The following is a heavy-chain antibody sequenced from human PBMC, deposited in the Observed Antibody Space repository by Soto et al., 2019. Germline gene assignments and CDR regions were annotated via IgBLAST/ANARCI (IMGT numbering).Heavy chain of an antibody. CDR2: ISHDGTKD. D-gene: IGHD2-15*01. Sequence: QVQLVESGGGVVQPGRSLRLSCTASGFRFSKFGMHWVRQSPGKGLEWMAIISHDGTKDAYADSVKGRFTISRDNSKNTLYLRMSNLRLEDTAIYYCRGSGGGDLDYWGQGALVSVSS. CDR3: RGSGGGDLDY. J-gene: IGHJ4*02. CDR1: GFRFSKFG. V-gene: IGHV3-30*03.